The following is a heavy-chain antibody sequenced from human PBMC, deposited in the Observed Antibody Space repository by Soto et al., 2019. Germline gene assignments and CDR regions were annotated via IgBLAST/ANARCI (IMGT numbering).Heavy chain of an antibody. D-gene: IGHD3-22*01. CDR1: GGSISSYY. CDR2: IYYSGNT. J-gene: IGHJ4*02. CDR3: AREDYYDSSGFEY. Sequence: PSETLSLTCTVSGGSISSYYWSWIRQPPGKGLEWIGYIYYSGNTNYNPSLKSRVTISVDTSKNQFSLKLSSVTAADTAVYYCAREDYYDSSGFEYWGQGTLVTVSS. V-gene: IGHV4-59*12.